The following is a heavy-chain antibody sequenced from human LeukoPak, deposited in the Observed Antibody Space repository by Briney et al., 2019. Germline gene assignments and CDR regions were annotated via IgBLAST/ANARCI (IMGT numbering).Heavy chain of an antibody. V-gene: IGHV4-34*01. CDR2: INHSGST. J-gene: IGHJ4*02. D-gene: IGHD2-2*01. CDR1: GGSFSGYY. Sequence: SETLSLTCAVYGGSFSGYYWSWIRQPPGKGLEWIGEINHSGSTNYNPSLKSRVTISVDTSKNQFSLKLSSVTAADTAVYYCARQYCSSTSRYRNFDYWGQGTLVPVSS. CDR3: ARQYCSSTSRYRNFDY.